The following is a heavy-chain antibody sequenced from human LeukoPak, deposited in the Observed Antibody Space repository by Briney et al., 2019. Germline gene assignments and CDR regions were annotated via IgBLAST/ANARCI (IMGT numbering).Heavy chain of an antibody. CDR1: GDSISSYY. CDR2: ISDSGDT. D-gene: IGHD3-22*01. V-gene: IGHV4-59*01. Sequence: SETLSLTCTVSGDSISSYYWSWIRQPPGKGLEWIGHISDSGDTNYNPSLKSRVTISVEPSKSQFSLKLSSVTAADSAAYYCARDSYQASNGYFNDTFDMWGQGAMVTVSS. J-gene: IGHJ3*02. CDR3: ARDSYQASNGYFNDTFDM.